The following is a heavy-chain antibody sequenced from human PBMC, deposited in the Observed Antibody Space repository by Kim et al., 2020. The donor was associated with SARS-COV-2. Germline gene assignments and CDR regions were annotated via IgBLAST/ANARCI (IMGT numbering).Heavy chain of an antibody. V-gene: IGHV3-23*01. CDR2: ISGSGGST. D-gene: IGHD3-9*01. J-gene: IGHJ2*01. Sequence: GGSLRLSCAASGFTFSSYAMSWVRQAPGKGLEWVSAISGSGGSTYYADSVKGRFTISRDNSKNTLYLQMNSLRADDTAVYYCAKDQGILTGSFFGLWGRGTLVTVSS. CDR3: AKDQGILTGSFFGL. CDR1: GFTFSSYA.